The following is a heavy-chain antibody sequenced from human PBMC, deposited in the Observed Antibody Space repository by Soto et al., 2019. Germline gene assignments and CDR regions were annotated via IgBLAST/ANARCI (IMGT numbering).Heavy chain of an antibody. V-gene: IGHV3-23*01. CDR1: GFRFSSYS. D-gene: IGHD1-1*01. J-gene: IGHJ4*02. CDR3: ATMNDYFEY. Sequence: EVQLLESGGGLVQPGGSLRLSCADSGFRFSSYSMSWVRQTPGKGLEWVAAITATGDRTYYADSVTGRFTISRDNSKKTHYLQMTSLRAEDTAMYYCATMNDYFEYWGQGTPVTVSS. CDR2: ITATGDRT.